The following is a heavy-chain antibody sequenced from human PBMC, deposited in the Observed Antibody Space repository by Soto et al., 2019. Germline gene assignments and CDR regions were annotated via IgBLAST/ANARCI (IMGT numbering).Heavy chain of an antibody. Sequence: QMQLVQSGPEVKKPGTSVKVSCKTSGFTFTSAAMQWVRQTRGQRLEWIGWIVVGSGHTNYAQKFKERVTITRDMSTSTAYMELRSLRSEDTAVYYCAAASSTSGGYYGMDVWGQGTTVTVSS. J-gene: IGHJ6*02. CDR3: AAASSTSGGYYGMDV. CDR2: IVVGSGHT. D-gene: IGHD2-2*01. V-gene: IGHV1-58*02. CDR1: GFTFTSAA.